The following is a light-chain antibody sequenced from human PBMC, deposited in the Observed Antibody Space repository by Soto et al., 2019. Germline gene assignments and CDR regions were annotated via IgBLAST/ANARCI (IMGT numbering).Light chain of an antibody. CDR2: DDH. Sequence: QSVLTQPHSVSAAPGQKVTISCSGNSSNIGNNFVSWYLQPPGTAPKVLIYDDHKRPSGIPDRFSGFKSGTSATLGITGLQTGDEADYYCESWDSSLSAVLFGGGTKLTVL. V-gene: IGLV1-51*01. J-gene: IGLJ3*02. CDR1: SSNIGNNF. CDR3: ESWDSSLSAVL.